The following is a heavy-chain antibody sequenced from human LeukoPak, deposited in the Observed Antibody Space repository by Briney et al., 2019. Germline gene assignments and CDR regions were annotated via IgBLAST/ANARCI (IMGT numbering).Heavy chain of an antibody. D-gene: IGHD2-15*01. Sequence: GGSLRLSCAASGFTVSSNYMSWVRQAPGKGLEWVANIKPDGSEKYYVDSVKGRFTISRDNTKNSLYLQMDSLRAEDTAVYYCAREDMWPFDMWGQGTMVTVSS. V-gene: IGHV3-7*01. J-gene: IGHJ3*02. CDR2: IKPDGSEK. CDR1: GFTVSSNY. CDR3: AREDMWPFDM.